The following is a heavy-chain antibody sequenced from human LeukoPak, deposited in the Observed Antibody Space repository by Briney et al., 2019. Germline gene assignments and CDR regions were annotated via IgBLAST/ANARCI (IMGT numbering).Heavy chain of an antibody. CDR1: GFTFSSYW. V-gene: IGHV3-7*01. J-gene: IGHJ3*02. Sequence: GGSLRLSCAASGFTFSSYWMSWVRQAPGKGLEWVATIKQDGSEKYYVDSVKGRFTISRDNAKNSLYLQMNSLRAEDTAVYYCARDRGTYYYDTTSHYDAFDIWGQGTMVTVSS. D-gene: IGHD3-22*01. CDR2: IKQDGSEK. CDR3: ARDRGTYYYDTTSHYDAFDI.